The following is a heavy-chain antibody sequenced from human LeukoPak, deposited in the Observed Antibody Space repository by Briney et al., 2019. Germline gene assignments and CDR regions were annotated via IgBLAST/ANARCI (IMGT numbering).Heavy chain of an antibody. CDR3: AEDYELTGTLIYYFDY. CDR2: ISWNSGSI. J-gene: IGHJ4*02. Sequence: AGRSLRLSCAASGFTFDDYAMHWVRQAPGKGLEWVSGISWNSGSIGYADSVKGRFTISRDNAKNSLYLQMNSLRAEDTALYHCAEDYELTGTLIYYFDYWGQGTLVTVSS. V-gene: IGHV3-9*01. CDR1: GFTFDDYA. D-gene: IGHD1-20*01.